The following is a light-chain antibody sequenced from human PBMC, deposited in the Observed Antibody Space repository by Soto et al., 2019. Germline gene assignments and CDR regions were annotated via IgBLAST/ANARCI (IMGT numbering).Light chain of an antibody. V-gene: IGKV3-11*01. CDR2: DGS. J-gene: IGKJ2*01. CDR3: QQRALWPRT. CDR1: QSVGSY. Sequence: EIVLTQSPATLSLFPGEIATLSCRASQSVGSYLAWYQQKPGQAPRLLIYDGSNRAPGIPARFSGSQSGTEFTLTISGLAPEDFASHHSQQRALWPRTSGQGTKLEIK.